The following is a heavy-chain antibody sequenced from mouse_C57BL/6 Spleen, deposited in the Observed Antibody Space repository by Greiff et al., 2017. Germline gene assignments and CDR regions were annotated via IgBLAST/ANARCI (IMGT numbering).Heavy chain of an antibody. V-gene: IGHV1-82*01. Sequence: QVQLQQSGPELVKPGASVKISCKASGYAFSSSWMNWVKQRPGKGLEWIGRIYPGDGDTNYNGKFKGKATLTADKSSSTAYMQLSSLTSEGSAVYLCARVGGWSAMDYWGQGTSVTVSS. J-gene: IGHJ4*01. CDR3: ARVGGWSAMDY. CDR1: GYAFSSSW. D-gene: IGHD2-3*01. CDR2: IYPGDGDT.